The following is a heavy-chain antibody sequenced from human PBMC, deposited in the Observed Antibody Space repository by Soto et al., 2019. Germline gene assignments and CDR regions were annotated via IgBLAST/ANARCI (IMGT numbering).Heavy chain of an antibody. CDR3: ARGGVTRHPLYFDY. J-gene: IGHJ4*02. CDR2: IKQTGSEK. V-gene: IGHV3-7*01. D-gene: IGHD5-18*01. CDR1: GFTFSSYW. Sequence: GSLRLSCAASGFTFSSYWMSWVRQAPGKGLEWVANIKQTGSEKYYVDSVKGRFTISRDNAKNSLYLQMNSLRAEDTAVYYCARGGVTRHPLYFDYWGQGTLVTVSS.